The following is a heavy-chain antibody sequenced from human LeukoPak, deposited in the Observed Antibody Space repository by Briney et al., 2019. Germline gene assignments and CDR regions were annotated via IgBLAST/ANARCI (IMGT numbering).Heavy chain of an antibody. J-gene: IGHJ4*02. CDR2: ISSSSSTI. V-gene: IGHV3-48*01. D-gene: IGHD3-22*01. CDR1: GFTFSSYS. CDR3: ARAMIVVVTDY. Sequence: GGSPRLSCAASGFTFSSYSMNWVRQAPGKGLEWVSYISSSSSTIYYADSVKGRFTISRDNAKNSLYLQMNSLRAEDTAVYYCARAMIVVVTDYWGQGTLVTVSS.